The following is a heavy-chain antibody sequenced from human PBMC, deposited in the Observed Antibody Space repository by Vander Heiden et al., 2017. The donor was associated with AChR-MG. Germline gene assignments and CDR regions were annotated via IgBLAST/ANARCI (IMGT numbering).Heavy chain of an antibody. CDR2: ITGSGGST. V-gene: IGHV3-23*01. CDR1: GFTFSSYA. D-gene: IGHD2-21*02. J-gene: IGHJ4*02. CDR3: ALGVVVTEYYFDY. Sequence: EVQLLESGGGLVQPGGSLRLSCAASGFTFSSYAMSWVRQAPGKGLEWVSVITGSGGSTFYADSVKGRFTISRDNSKNTLYLQMNSLRAEDTAVYYCALGVVVTEYYFDYWGQGTLVTVSS.